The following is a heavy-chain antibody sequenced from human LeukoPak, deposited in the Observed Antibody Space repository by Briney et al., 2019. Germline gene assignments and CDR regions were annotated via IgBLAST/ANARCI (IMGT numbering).Heavy chain of an antibody. V-gene: IGHV3-23*01. D-gene: IGHD3-3*01. J-gene: IGHJ4*02. CDR2: IGESAGST. CDR1: GFTFSKYA. Sequence: PGGSLRLSCAASGFTFSKYAMSWVREAPGKGLEWVSVIGESAGSTYYADSVKGRFTISRDNSKNTLYLQMNSLRAEDTAVYYCAKDPNPTFCSDIPCYNYWGQGTLVTVSS. CDR3: AKDPNPTFCSDIPCYNY.